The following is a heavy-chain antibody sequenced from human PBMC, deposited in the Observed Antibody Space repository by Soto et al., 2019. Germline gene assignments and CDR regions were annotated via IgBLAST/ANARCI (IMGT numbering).Heavy chain of an antibody. CDR1: GYSFISNW. D-gene: IGHD2-21*02. V-gene: IGHV5-51*01. CDR2: IYPGDSDI. Sequence: PGESLKISCKGSGYSFISNWIGWVRQMPGKGLEWMGIIYPGDSDITYSPSFQGQVTISADKSISTAYLQWSSLKASDTAMYYCARLLVNTNWYSFDYWRQGTLVTVSS. J-gene: IGHJ4*02. CDR3: ARLLVNTNWYSFDY.